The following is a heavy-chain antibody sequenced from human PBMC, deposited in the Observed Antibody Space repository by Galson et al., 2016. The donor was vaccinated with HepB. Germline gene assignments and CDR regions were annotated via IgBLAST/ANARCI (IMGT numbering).Heavy chain of an antibody. CDR1: GFTFISSA. V-gene: IGHV1-58*01. CDR3: AAKDGSMRDSGSPKIAFDI. D-gene: IGHD1-26*01. CDR2: IVVGNGKT. Sequence: SVKVSCKASGFTFISSAFQWVRQARGQRLEWIGWIVVGNGKTNYAQKFQERVTVTRDMSTSKVYMELSSLRSEDTAVYYCAAKDGSMRDSGSPKIAFDIWGQGTMVTVSS. J-gene: IGHJ3*02.